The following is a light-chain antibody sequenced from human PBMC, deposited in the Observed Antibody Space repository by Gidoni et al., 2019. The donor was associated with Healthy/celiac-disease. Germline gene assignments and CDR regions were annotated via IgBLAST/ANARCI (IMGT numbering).Light chain of an antibody. CDR2: DVS. CDR1: SSDVGGYNY. J-gene: IGLJ1*01. Sequence: QSALTQPRSVSRSPGQSVTISCTGTSSDVGGYNYVSWYQQHSGKAPKLMIYDVSNRPSGVPDRFSGSKSGNTASLTISGIQPEGEADYYCCSYAGSSYSFGTGTKVNVL. CDR3: CSYAGSSYS. V-gene: IGLV2-11*01.